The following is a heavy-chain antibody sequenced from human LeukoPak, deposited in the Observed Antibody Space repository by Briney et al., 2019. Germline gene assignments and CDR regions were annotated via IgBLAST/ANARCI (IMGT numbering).Heavy chain of an antibody. CDR2: INSDGTTT. CDR1: GFTLSSYW. CDR3: ARSDYFGY. J-gene: IGHJ4*02. Sequence: AGGSLRLSCAASGFTLSSYWMHWVRQAPGKGLVWVSHINSDGTTTTYADSVKGRFTISRDNAKNTLYLQMNSLRAEDTAVYYCARSDYFGYWGQGTLVTVSS. V-gene: IGHV3-74*01.